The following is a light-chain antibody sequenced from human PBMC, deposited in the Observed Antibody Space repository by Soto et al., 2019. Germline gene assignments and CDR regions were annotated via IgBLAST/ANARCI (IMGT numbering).Light chain of an antibody. CDR1: QSVSSY. CDR2: DAS. J-gene: IGKJ2*01. CDR3: QMRSNWPPYT. V-gene: IGKV3-11*01. Sequence: EIVLTQSPATLSLSPGERATLSCRASQSVSSYLAWYQQKPGQAPRLLIYDASNRATGIPARFSGSGSGKDFTLTTSSLEPEDFAVYYCQMRSNWPPYTFGQGTKLEIK.